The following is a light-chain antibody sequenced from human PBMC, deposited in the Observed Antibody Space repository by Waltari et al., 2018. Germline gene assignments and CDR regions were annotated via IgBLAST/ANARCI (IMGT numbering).Light chain of an antibody. Sequence: EIVMTQSPATLSVSPGERATLSCRASQSVADNLAWYQHKPGQAPRLLIYGASTRATGIPGRFSGSGSGTEFTLTISGLQSEDFALYYCQQYNHWPPSTFGQGPRWKSN. J-gene: IGKJ1*01. V-gene: IGKV3-15*01. CDR3: QQYNHWPPST. CDR2: GAS. CDR1: QSVADN.